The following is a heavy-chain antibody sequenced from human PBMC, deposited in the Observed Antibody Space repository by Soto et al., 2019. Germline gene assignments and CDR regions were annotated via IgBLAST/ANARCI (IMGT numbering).Heavy chain of an antibody. CDR3: TTDPPLEREHPYSSSWYRGSRGLSWYYYMDV. Sequence: GGSLRLSCAASGFTFSNAWMSWVRQAPGKGLEWVGRIKSKTDGGTTDYAAPVKGRFTISRDDSKNTLYLQMNSLKTEDTAVYYCTTDPPLEREHPYSSSWYRGSRGLSWYYYMDVWGKGTTVTVSS. V-gene: IGHV3-15*01. CDR2: IKSKTDGGTT. D-gene: IGHD6-13*01. J-gene: IGHJ6*03. CDR1: GFTFSNAW.